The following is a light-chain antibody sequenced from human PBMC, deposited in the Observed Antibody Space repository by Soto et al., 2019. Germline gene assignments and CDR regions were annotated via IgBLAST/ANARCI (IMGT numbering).Light chain of an antibody. J-gene: IGKJ1*01. Sequence: DVVLTQSPLSLPVALGQPASISCRSSQSLVFSDGNTYLNWFHQRPGQSPRRLIYKVSNRDSGVPDRFSDSGSGTDFTLKISRVEAEDVGFYYCMQGTRWLWTFGQGTKVEFK. CDR2: KVS. V-gene: IGKV2-30*01. CDR3: MQGTRWLWT. CDR1: QSLVFSDGNTY.